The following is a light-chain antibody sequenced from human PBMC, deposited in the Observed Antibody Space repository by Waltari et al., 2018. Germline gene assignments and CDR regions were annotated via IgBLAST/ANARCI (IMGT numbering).Light chain of an antibody. CDR3: QQSYSFPYT. CDR1: QSVSSY. Sequence: EIVLTQSPATLSLSPGERATLSCRASQSVSSYLAWYQQKPGQPPRLLIYDASNRATGIPARFSGSGSGTDFTLTITSLQPEDFATYFCQQSYSFPYTFGQGTLLEIK. J-gene: IGKJ2*01. CDR2: DAS. V-gene: IGKV3-11*01.